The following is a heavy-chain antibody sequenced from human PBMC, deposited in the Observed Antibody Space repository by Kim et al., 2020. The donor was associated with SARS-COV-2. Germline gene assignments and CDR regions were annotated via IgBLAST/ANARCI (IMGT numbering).Heavy chain of an antibody. CDR2: ISYDGSNK. Sequence: PGGSLRLSCAASGFTFSSYGMHWVRQAPGKGLEWVAVISYDGSNKYYADSVKGRFTISRDNSKNTLYLQMNSLRAEDTAVYYCAKDLVWGAAAYGDYYYYGMDVWGQGTTVTVSS. CDR3: AKDLVWGAAAYGDYYYYGMDV. CDR1: GFTFSSYG. J-gene: IGHJ6*02. D-gene: IGHD3-16*01. V-gene: IGHV3-30*18.